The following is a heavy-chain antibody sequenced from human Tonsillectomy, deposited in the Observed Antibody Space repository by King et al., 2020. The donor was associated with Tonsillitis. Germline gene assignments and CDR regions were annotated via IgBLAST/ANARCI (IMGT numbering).Heavy chain of an antibody. CDR2: INHSGIT. D-gene: IGHD5-12*01. Sequence: VQLQQWGAGLLKPSETLSLTCAVYGGSFNSYYWSWIRQPPGKGLEWIGEINHSGITNYNPSLKSRVTISVDTSKNQFSLKLSSVTAADTAVYYFAKVQVATNDAFDIWGQGTMVTVSS. CDR1: GGSFNSYY. V-gene: IGHV4-34*01. J-gene: IGHJ3*02. CDR3: AKVQVATNDAFDI.